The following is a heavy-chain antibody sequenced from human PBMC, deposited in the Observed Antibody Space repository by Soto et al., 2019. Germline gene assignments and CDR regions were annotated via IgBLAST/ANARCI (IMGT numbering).Heavy chain of an antibody. CDR3: ARSGGTYDFWSGYDLQY. J-gene: IGHJ4*02. CDR1: GYTFTSYG. Sequence: ASVKVSCKASGYTFTSYGISWVRQAPGQGLEWMGWISAYNGNTNYAQKLQGRVTMTTDTSTSTAYMELRSLRSDDTAVYYCARSGGTYDFWSGYDLQYWGQGTLVTVSS. CDR2: ISAYNGNT. V-gene: IGHV1-18*01. D-gene: IGHD3-3*01.